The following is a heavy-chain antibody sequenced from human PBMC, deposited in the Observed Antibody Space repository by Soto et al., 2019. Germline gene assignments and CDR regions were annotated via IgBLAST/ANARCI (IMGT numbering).Heavy chain of an antibody. CDR2: IYYSGST. V-gene: IGHV4-59*01. CDR1: GGSISSYH. J-gene: IGHJ4*02. D-gene: IGHD6-19*01. CDR3: ARVSNSGWYTPGGYFDY. Sequence: QVQLQESGPGLVKPSETLSLTCTVSGGSISSYHWSWIRQSPGKGLEWIGYIYYSGSTNYNPSLKSRVTISVDTSKNQFSRKVSSVTAADTAVYYCARVSNSGWYTPGGYFDYWGQGTLVTVSS.